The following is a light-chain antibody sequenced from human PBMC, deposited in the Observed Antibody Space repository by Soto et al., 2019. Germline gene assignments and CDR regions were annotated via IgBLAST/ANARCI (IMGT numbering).Light chain of an antibody. CDR1: SSDVGGYNY. V-gene: IGLV2-8*01. CDR3: SSYAGSNNYV. J-gene: IGLJ1*01. Sequence: QSALTQPPSASGSPGQSVTISCTGTSSDVGGYNYVSWYQQHPGKAPKLMIYEVSKRPSGVPDRFSGSKSGNTASLTVSGLQAVDVADYYCSSYAGSNNYVFVTVTKVTVL. CDR2: EVS.